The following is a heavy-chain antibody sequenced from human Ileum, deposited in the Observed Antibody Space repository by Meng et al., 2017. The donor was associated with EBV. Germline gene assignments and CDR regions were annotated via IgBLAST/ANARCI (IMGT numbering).Heavy chain of an antibody. D-gene: IGHD1-7*01. V-gene: IGHV4-4*02. Sequence: QGQLEEAGPGLVEPSGTLSLTCTVSGDSISSDIWWSWVRQPPGKGLEWIGEVYHRGDTNYNPSLKSRVDISVDKSKNQFYLSLFSVTAADTAVYYCGRDQGRELINHWGQGTLVTVSS. CDR2: VYHRGDT. J-gene: IGHJ4*02. CDR3: GRDQGRELINH. CDR1: GDSISSDIW.